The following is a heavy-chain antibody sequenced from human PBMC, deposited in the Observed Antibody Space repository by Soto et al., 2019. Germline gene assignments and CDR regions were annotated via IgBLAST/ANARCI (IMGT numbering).Heavy chain of an antibody. V-gene: IGHV4-39*01. Sequence: QLQLQESGPGLVKPSETLSLTCTVSGGSISTSSYYWGWIRQPPGKGLEWIGSIYYSGSTYYNPSLKSRVTISRGSSKNQFSLKLSSVTAADTAVYYCARDYDSSGDYWGQGTLVTVSS. CDR2: IYYSGST. J-gene: IGHJ4*02. D-gene: IGHD3-22*01. CDR1: GGSISTSSYY. CDR3: ARDYDSSGDY.